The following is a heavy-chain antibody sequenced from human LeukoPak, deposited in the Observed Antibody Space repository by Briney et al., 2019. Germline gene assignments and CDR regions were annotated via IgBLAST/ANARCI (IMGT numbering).Heavy chain of an antibody. V-gene: IGHV1-46*01. D-gene: IGHD1-26*01. CDR1: GYTFTSYY. Sequence: ASVKVSCKASGYTFTSYYMHWVRQAPGQGLEWMGIINPSSGSTSYAQKFQGRVTMTRDTSTSTVYMELSSLRSEDTAVYYCARADSGSYYRDYFDYWGQGTLVTVSS. CDR2: INPSSGST. J-gene: IGHJ4*02. CDR3: ARADSGSYYRDYFDY.